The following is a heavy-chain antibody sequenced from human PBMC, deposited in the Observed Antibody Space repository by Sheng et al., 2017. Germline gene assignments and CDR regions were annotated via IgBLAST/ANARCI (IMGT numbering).Heavy chain of an antibody. CDR2: ITPILGIV. J-gene: IGHJ5*02. Sequence: QVQLVQSGAEVKKPGSSVKVSCKASGGTFSSYGISWVRQAPGQGLEWMGGITPILGIVNYAQKFQGRVTITADKSTSTAYMELSSLRSGDAAVYYCARIYCSSTSCLYNWFDPWGQGTLVTVSS. CDR1: GGTFSSYG. V-gene: IGHV1-69*10. CDR3: ARIYCSSTSCLYNWFDP. D-gene: IGHD2-2*01.